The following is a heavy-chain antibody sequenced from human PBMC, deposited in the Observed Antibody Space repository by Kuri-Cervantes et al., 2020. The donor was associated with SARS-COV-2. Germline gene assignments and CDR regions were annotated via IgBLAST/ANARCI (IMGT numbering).Heavy chain of an antibody. Sequence: SETLSLTFAVYGGSFSGYYWSWIRQPPGKGLEGIGEINHSGSTNYNPSLKSRVTISVDTSKNQFSLKLSSVTAADTAVYYCARVAAAYWYFDLWGRGTLVTVSS. D-gene: IGHD6-13*01. V-gene: IGHV4-34*01. J-gene: IGHJ2*01. CDR3: ARVAAAYWYFDL. CDR1: GGSFSGYY. CDR2: INHSGST.